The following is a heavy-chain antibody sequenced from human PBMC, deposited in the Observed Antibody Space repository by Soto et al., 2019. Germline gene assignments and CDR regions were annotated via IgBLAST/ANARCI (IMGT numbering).Heavy chain of an antibody. J-gene: IGHJ5*02. CDR3: AREPSKGDNWKYVGWFDP. Sequence: QVQLMQSGAEVKKSGSSVKVSCKASGGTFSTFAVTWVRQAPGQGLEWMGGIIPVFAKATYARKFQGRLTITADRSTTTAFMVLSGLSSEDTAVYYCAREPSKGDNWKYVGWFDPWGQGTLVTVSS. D-gene: IGHD1-7*01. V-gene: IGHV1-69*06. CDR1: GGTFSTFA. CDR2: IIPVFAKA.